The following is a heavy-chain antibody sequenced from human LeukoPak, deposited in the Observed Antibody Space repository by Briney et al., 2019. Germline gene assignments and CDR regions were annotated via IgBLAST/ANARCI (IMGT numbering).Heavy chain of an antibody. D-gene: IGHD2-2*01. CDR1: GFTFSDHY. CDR3: ATLGYCSTTSCRDFDY. V-gene: IGHV3-72*01. CDR2: ARDKANSYTT. J-gene: IGHJ4*02. Sequence: TGGSLRLSCAASGFTFSDHYMDWVRQAPGKGLEWVGRARDKANSYTTEYAASVKGRFTISRDDPKNSLYLQMNSLKTEDTAVYYCATLGYCSTTSCRDFDYWGQGTLVTVSS.